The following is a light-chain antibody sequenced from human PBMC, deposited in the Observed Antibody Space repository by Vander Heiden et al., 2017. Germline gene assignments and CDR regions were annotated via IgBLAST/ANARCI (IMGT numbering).Light chain of an antibody. CDR1: SSDVGGYNY. CDR2: EVS. CDR3: SSYAGSNNFVV. V-gene: IGLV2-8*01. Sequence: QSALTQPPSASGPPGQPVTISCTGTSSDVGGYNYGSWYQQQPGKAPRLMIYEVSKRPSGVPDRFSGSKSGNTASLTVSRLQAEDEADYYCSSYAGSNNFVVFGGGTKLTVL. J-gene: IGLJ2*01.